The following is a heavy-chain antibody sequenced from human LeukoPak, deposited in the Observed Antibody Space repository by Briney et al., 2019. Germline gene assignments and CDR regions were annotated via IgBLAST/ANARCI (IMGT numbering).Heavy chain of an antibody. J-gene: IGHJ3*02. CDR1: GFTFSSYA. V-gene: IGHV3-23*01. CDR3: ARVRSVGGNPHAFNI. D-gene: IGHD4-23*01. Sequence: GGSLRLSCAASGFTFSSYAMSWVRQAPGKGLEWVSAISGSGGSTYYADSVKGRFTISRDNSKNSLYLQMNSLRVEDTALYYCARVRSVGGNPHAFNIWGQGTMVTVSS. CDR2: ISGSGGST.